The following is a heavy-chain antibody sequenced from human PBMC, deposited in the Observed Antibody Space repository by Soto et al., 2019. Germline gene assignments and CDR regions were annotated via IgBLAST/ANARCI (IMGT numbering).Heavy chain of an antibody. J-gene: IGHJ1*01. CDR2: RDPSGTKK. D-gene: IGHD1-26*01. V-gene: IGHV3-7*01. CDR3: ARELIVGPAEYFQH. Sequence: EVQLVESGGGLVQPGGSLRLSCAASGFSFSGSYMSWVRQVPGKGLEWVANRDPSGTKKYYVGSVTGRFTISRDNAKNSLYLHMNSLRAEDTAEYYCARELIVGPAEYFQHWGQGTLVTVSS. CDR1: GFSFSGSY.